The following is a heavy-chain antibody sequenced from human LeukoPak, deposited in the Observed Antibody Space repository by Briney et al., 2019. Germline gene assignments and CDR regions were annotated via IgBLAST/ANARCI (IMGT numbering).Heavy chain of an antibody. V-gene: IGHV4-34*01. J-gene: IGHJ4*02. CDR1: GFTFSSYA. CDR3: ARGGPRRIWFGESSFDY. Sequence: GSLRLSCAASGFTFSSYAMSWIRQPPGKGLEWIGEINHSGSTNYNPSLKSRVTISVDTSKNQFSLKLSSVTAADTAVYYCARGGPRRIWFGESSFDYWGQGTLVTVSS. CDR2: INHSGST. D-gene: IGHD3-10*01.